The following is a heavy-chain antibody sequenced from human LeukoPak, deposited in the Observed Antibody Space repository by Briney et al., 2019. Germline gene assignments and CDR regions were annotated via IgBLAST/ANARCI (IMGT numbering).Heavy chain of an antibody. CDR2: ISGSGGST. D-gene: IGHD3-9*01. J-gene: IGHJ4*02. V-gene: IGHV3-23*01. CDR3: AKSALRYFDWLFRYYFDY. CDR1: GFTFSSYA. Sequence: GGSLRLSCAASGFTFSSYAMSWVRQAPGKGLEWVSAISGSGGSTYYADSVKGRFTISRDNSKNTLYLQMNSLRAEDTAVYYCAKSALRYFDWLFRYYFDYWGQGTLVTVSS.